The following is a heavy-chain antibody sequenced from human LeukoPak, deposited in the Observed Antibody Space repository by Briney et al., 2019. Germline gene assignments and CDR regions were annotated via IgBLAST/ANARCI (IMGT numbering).Heavy chain of an antibody. D-gene: IGHD2-15*01. CDR2: IIPIFGTA. CDR1: GGTFTSYA. J-gene: IGHJ4*02. CDR3: SRDPERYCSGGSCIDY. Sequence: SVKVSCKASGGTFTSYAISWVRQAPGQGLEWMGGIIPIFGTANYAQKFQGRVTITAVKSTSTAYMELSSLRSEDTAVYYCSRDPERYCSGGSCIDYWGQGTLVTVSS. V-gene: IGHV1-69*06.